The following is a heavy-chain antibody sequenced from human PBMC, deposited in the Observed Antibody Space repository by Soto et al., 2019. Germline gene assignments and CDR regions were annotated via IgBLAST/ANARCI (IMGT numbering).Heavy chain of an antibody. CDR3: AKDLALNIAVAGTFDY. J-gene: IGHJ4*02. CDR2: ISGSGGST. V-gene: IGHV3-23*01. D-gene: IGHD6-19*01. Sequence: EVQLLESGGGLVQPGGSLRLSCAASGFTFSSYAMSWVRQAPGKGLEWVSAISGSGGSTYYADSVKGRFTISRDNSKNTLYLKMNSLRAEDTAVYYCAKDLALNIAVAGTFDYWGQGTLVTVSS. CDR1: GFTFSSYA.